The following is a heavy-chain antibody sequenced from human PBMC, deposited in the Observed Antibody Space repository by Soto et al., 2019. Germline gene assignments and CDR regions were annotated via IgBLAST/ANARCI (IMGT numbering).Heavy chain of an antibody. J-gene: IGHJ6*03. CDR1: GFTFSSYS. CDR3: ARELQGAFPFPIYYYYYYMDV. Sequence: EVQLVESGGGLVKPGGSLKLSCAASGFTFSSYSMNWVRQAPGKGLEWVSSISSSSSYIYYADSVKGRFTISRDNAKNSLYLQMNSLRAEDTAVYYSARELQGAFPFPIYYYYYYMDVWGKGTTVTVSS. D-gene: IGHD3-16*01. CDR2: ISSSSSYI. V-gene: IGHV3-21*01.